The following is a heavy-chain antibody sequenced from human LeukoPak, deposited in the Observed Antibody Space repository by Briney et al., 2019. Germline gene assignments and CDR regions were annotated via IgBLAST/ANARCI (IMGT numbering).Heavy chain of an antibody. J-gene: IGHJ4*02. CDR3: ARDPSSTGGFGY. CDR1: GYSINSGYY. D-gene: IGHD2-2*01. V-gene: IGHV4-38-2*02. Sequence: SPSETLSLTCTVSGYSINSGYYWGWIRQPPGKGLEWIGSIYHSGSTYYNPSLKSRVTISVDTSKNQFSLKLSSVTAADTAVYYCARDPSSTGGFGYWGQGTLVTVSS. CDR2: IYHSGST.